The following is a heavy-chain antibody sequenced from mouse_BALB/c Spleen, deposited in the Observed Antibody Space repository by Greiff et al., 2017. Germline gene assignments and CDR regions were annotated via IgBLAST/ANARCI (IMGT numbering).Heavy chain of an antibody. J-gene: IGHJ3*01. CDR3: ARDSSGYTWFAY. CDR2: ISSGGST. Sequence: VQLKESGGGLVKPGGSLKLSCAASGFTFSSYAMSWVRQTPEKRLEWVASISSGGSTYYPDSVKGRFTISRDNARNILYLQMSSLRSEDTAMYYCARDSSGYTWFAYWGQGTLVTVSA. V-gene: IGHV5-6-5*01. D-gene: IGHD3-1*01. CDR1: GFTFSSYA.